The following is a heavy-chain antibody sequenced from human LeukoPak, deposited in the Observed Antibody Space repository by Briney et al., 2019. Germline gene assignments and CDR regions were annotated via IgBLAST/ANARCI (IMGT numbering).Heavy chain of an antibody. CDR3: AKAWRHDYVWGSYVYNWFDP. J-gene: IGHJ5*02. CDR2: ISGNGGST. V-gene: IGHV3-23*01. D-gene: IGHD3-16*01. CDR1: GFTFSNYA. Sequence: GGSLRLSCAASGFTFSNYAMSWVRQAPGKGLEWVSVISGNGGSTYYANSMKGRFTISRDNSKNTLFLQMNSLRADDTAVYYCAKAWRHDYVWGSYVYNWFDPWGQGTLVTVSS.